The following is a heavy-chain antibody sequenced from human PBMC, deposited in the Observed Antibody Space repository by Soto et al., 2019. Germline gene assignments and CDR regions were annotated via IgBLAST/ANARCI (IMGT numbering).Heavy chain of an antibody. V-gene: IGHV3-30*18. J-gene: IGHJ4*02. D-gene: IGHD5-12*01. CDR2: ISYDGSNK. Sequence: QVQLVQSGAEVKKPGASVKVSCKASGYTFSSYGMHWVRQAPGKGLEWVAVISYDGSNKYYADSVKGRFTISRDNSKNTLYLQMNSLRAEDTAVYYCAKDVLFGYATIDYWGQGTLVTVSS. CDR1: GYTFSSYG. CDR3: AKDVLFGYATIDY.